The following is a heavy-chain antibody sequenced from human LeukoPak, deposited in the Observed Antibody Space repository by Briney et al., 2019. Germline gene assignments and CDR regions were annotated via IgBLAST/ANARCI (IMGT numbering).Heavy chain of an antibody. CDR1: GFTFSSYS. D-gene: IGHD6-6*01. Sequence: SGGSLRLSCAASGFTFSSYSMNWVRQAPGKGLEWVSSISSSSSYIYYADSVKGRFTISRDNAKNSLYLQMNSLRAEDTAVYYCARDRKYSSSYYYMDVWGKGTTVTVSS. CDR2: ISSSSSYI. CDR3: ARDRKYSSSYYYMDV. V-gene: IGHV3-21*01. J-gene: IGHJ6*03.